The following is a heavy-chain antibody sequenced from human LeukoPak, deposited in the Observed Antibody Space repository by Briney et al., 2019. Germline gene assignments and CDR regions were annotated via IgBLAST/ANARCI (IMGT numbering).Heavy chain of an antibody. J-gene: IGHJ5*02. CDR2: IYTSGST. CDR1: GGSISSGDYY. D-gene: IGHD1-26*01. CDR3: ARAGGSYSDWFDP. Sequence: PSETLSLTCTVSGGSISSGDYYWSWIRQPAGKGLEWIGRIYTSGSTNYNPSLKSRVTMSVDTSKNQFSLKLSSVTAADTAVYYCARAGGSYSDWFDPWGQGTLVTVSS. V-gene: IGHV4-61*02.